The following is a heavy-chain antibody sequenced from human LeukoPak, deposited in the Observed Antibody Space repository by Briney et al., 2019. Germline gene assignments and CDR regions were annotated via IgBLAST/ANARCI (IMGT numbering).Heavy chain of an antibody. CDR3: AKAVGISGYFSRDAFDI. V-gene: IGHV3-23*01. J-gene: IGHJ3*02. CDR2: ISGGGSGT. D-gene: IGHD3-22*01. CDR1: GFTFSSYA. Sequence: PGGSLRLSYAPSGFTFSSYAMSWVRQAPGKGLEWVAVISGGGSGTYYADSVRGRFTISRDNSKNTVYLQMNSLRAEDTAIYYCAKAVGISGYFSRDAFDIWGQGTMVTVSS.